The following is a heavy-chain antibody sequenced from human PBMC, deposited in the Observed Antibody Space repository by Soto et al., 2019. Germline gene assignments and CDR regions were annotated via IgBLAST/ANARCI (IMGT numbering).Heavy chain of an antibody. J-gene: IGHJ4*02. Sequence: QVQLVESGGGLVKPGGSLRLSCAASGFTFSDYYMSWIRQAPGKGLEWVSYISSSSSYTNYADSVKGRFTISRDNAKNSLYLQMNSLRAEDTAVYYCSRAPGYSDGYQDYWGQGTLVTVSS. CDR3: SRAPGYSDGYQDY. D-gene: IGHD5-18*01. CDR2: ISSSSSYT. V-gene: IGHV3-11*05. CDR1: GFTFSDYY.